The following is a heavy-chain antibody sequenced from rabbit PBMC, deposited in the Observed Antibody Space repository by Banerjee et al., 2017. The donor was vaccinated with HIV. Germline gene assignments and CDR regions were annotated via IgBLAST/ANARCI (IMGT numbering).Heavy chain of an antibody. Sequence: QEQLEESGGDLVKPEGSLTLTCTASGFSFSSSYWICWVRQAPGKGLEWIACIYAGSSGSTYYASWVNGRFTISKTSSTTVTLQMTSLTAADKATYFCARYDTYGGATGLDLWGQGTLVTVS. J-gene: IGHJ3*01. CDR1: GFSFSSSYW. D-gene: IGHD6-1*01. CDR3: ARYDTYGGATGLDL. CDR2: IYAGSSGST. V-gene: IGHV1S45*01.